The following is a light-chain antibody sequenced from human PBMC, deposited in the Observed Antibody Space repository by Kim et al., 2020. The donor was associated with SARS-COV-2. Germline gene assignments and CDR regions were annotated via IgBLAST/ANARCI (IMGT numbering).Light chain of an antibody. Sequence: EIVLTQSPGTLSLSPGERATLSCRASQSVSNNYLAWYQQKPGQAPRLLVYGASSRATGIPDRFSGSGSGTDFTVTISRLEPEDFAVFYCQQYDSSPFTFGPGTKVDIK. CDR1: QSVSNNY. J-gene: IGKJ3*01. CDR3: QQYDSSPFT. CDR2: GAS. V-gene: IGKV3-20*01.